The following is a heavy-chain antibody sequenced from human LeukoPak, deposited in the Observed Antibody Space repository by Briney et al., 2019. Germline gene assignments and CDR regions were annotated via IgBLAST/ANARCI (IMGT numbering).Heavy chain of an antibody. V-gene: IGHV3-74*01. CDR3: ARSRLTVTTLEH. J-gene: IGHJ1*01. Sequence: GSLRLSCAASGFPFSSYWMHWVRQAPGKGLMWVSRINSDGSTTNYADSVKGRFTISRDNAKNTLYLQMNSLRAEDTAVYYCARSRLTVTTLEHLGQGTLVTVSS. CDR2: INSDGSTT. D-gene: IGHD4-17*01. CDR1: GFPFSSYW.